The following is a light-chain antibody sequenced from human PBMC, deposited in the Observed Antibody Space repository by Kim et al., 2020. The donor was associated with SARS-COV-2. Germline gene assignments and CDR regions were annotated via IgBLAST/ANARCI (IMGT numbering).Light chain of an antibody. CDR3: QAWDSSTKV. V-gene: IGLV3-1*01. CDR1: KLGDKY. J-gene: IGLJ1*01. CDR2: QDS. Sequence: SYELTQSPSVSVSPGQTASITCSGDKLGDKYACWYQQKPGQSPVLVIYQDSKRPSGIPERFSGSNSGNTATLTISGTQAMDEADYYCQAWDSSTKVFGTG.